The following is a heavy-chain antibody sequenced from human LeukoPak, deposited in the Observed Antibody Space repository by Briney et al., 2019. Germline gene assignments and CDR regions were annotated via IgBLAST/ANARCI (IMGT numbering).Heavy chain of an antibody. D-gene: IGHD3-16*01. CDR3: ARPPVGSTYYFDY. CDR1: GYTFTGYY. CDR2: INPNSGGT. J-gene: IGHJ4*02. V-gene: IGHV1-2*06. Sequence: ASVKVSCKXSGYTFTGYYMHWVRQAPGQGLEWMGRINPNSGGTNYAQKFQGRVTMTRDTSISTAYMELSRLRSDDTAVYYCARPPVGSTYYFDYWGQGTLVTVSS.